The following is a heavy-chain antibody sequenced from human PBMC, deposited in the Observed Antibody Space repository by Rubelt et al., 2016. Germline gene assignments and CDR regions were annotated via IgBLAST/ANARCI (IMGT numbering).Heavy chain of an antibody. D-gene: IGHD3-3*01. CDR2: INHSGST. J-gene: IGHJ4*02. CDR1: GGSFSGYY. Sequence: QVQLQQWGAGLLKPSETLSLTCAVYGGSFSGYYWSWIRQPPGKGLEWIGEINHSGSTNYNPSLKMRVTISVDTSKNQFSLKLSSVTAADTAVYYCARLRITIFGVVIMWDYWGQGTLVTVSS. CDR3: ARLRITIFGVVIMWDY. V-gene: IGHV4-34*01.